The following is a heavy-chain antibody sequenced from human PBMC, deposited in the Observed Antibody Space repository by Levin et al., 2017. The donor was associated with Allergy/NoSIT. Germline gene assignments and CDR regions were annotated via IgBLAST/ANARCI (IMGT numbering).Heavy chain of an antibody. V-gene: IGHV3-33*01. J-gene: IGHJ4*02. CDR3: ARGYDISDY. D-gene: IGHD3-9*01. CDR2: IWYDGSNK. Sequence: GGSLRLSCAASGFTLSNFGMHWVRQAPGKGLEWVAVIWYDGSNKYYADSVKGRFTISRDNSKNTLYLQMNSLRAEDTAVYYCARGYDISDYWGQGTLVTVSS. CDR1: GFTLSNFG.